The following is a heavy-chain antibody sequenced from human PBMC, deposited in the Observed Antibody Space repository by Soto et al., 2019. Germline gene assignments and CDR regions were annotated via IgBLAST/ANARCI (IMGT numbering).Heavy chain of an antibody. CDR3: ARDISAGSDLGWFDP. J-gene: IGHJ5*02. V-gene: IGHV4-59*01. Sequence: QVQLQESGPGLVKPSETLSLTCTVSGGSISTYYWSWIRQPPGKGLEWIGYVYYTGTTKYNPSLKSLFTISVDTSKNQFSLKLTSVTAADTAVYYCARDISAGSDLGWFDPWGQGTLVTVSS. CDR1: GGSISTYY. CDR2: VYYTGTT. D-gene: IGHD2-15*01.